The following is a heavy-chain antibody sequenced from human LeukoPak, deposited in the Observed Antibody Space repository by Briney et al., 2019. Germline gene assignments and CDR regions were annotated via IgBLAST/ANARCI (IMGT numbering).Heavy chain of an antibody. J-gene: IGHJ4*02. Sequence: ASVKVSCKASGYTFTGYYMHWVRQAPGQGLEWMGWINPNSGGTNYAQKFQGRVTMTRDTSISTAYMELSRLRSDDTAVYYCARDVDHTYYDFWSGYYAPDYWGQGTLVTVSS. D-gene: IGHD3-3*01. V-gene: IGHV1-2*02. CDR1: GYTFTGYY. CDR2: INPNSGGT. CDR3: ARDVDHTYYDFWSGYYAPDY.